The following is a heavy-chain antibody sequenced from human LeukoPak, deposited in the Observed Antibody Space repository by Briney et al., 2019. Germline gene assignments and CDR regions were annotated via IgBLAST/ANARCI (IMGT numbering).Heavy chain of an antibody. CDR1: GFTFSSYG. J-gene: IGHJ4*02. CDR3: ARDSVPWWELGGEEYFDY. D-gene: IGHD2-15*01. CDR2: IRYDGSNK. Sequence: QPGGSLRLSCAASGFTFSSYGMHWVRQAPGKGLEWVAFIRYDGSNKYYADSVKGRFTISRDNSKNTLYLQMNSLRAEDTAVYYCARDSVPWWELGGEEYFDYWGQGTLVTVSS. V-gene: IGHV3-30*02.